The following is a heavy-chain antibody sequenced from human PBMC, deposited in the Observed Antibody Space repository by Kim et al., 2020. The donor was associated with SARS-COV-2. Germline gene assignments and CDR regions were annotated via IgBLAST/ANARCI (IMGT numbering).Heavy chain of an antibody. D-gene: IGHD6-13*01. V-gene: IGHV3-30*02. Sequence: SVKGRFTISRDNSKNTLYLQMNSLRAEDTAVYYCAKGDIAAAGTNWYFDLWGRGTLVTVSS. CDR3: AKGDIAAAGTNWYFDL. J-gene: IGHJ2*01.